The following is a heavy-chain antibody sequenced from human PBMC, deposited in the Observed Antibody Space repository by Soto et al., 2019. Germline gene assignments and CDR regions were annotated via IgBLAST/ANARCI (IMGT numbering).Heavy chain of an antibody. CDR3: ARHTPAISISDH. CDR2: IYYSGST. J-gene: IGHJ4*02. CDR1: GGSISSSSYY. V-gene: IGHV4-39*01. Sequence: QLQLQESGPGPVKPSETLCLTCTVSGGSISSSSYYWGWIRQPPGKGLEWIGSIYYSGSTYYNPSLKSRVTISVDTSKNQFALKLSSVTAADTAVYYCARHTPAISISDHWGQGTLVTVSS. D-gene: IGHD2-15*01.